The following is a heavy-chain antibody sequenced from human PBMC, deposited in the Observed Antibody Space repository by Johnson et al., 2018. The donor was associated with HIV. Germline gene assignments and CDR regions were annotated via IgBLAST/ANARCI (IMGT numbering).Heavy chain of an antibody. CDR1: GFTFSSYA. D-gene: IGHD3-22*01. CDR2: ISYDGSNK. CDR3: ARETSPYYYDSSGYYSHDAFDI. J-gene: IGHJ3*02. Sequence: QVQLVESGGGVVQPGRSLRLSCAASGFTFSSYAMHWVRQAPGKGLEWVAVISYDGSNKYYADSVKGRFTISRDNSKNTLYLQMNSLRAEETAVYYCARETSPYYYDSSGYYSHDAFDIWGQGTMVTGSS. V-gene: IGHV3-30*04.